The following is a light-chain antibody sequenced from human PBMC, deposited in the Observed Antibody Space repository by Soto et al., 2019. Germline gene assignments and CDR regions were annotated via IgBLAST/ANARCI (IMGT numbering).Light chain of an antibody. J-gene: IGLJ2*01. CDR3: SSYTGSSTLVV. CDR2: DVS. V-gene: IGLV2-18*02. Sequence: QSALTQPPSVSGSPGQSVSISCTGTSSDVGRYNHVSWYQQPPGTAPKLMIYDVSNRPSVVPDRFSGSKSGNTASLTISGLQAEDEAEYYCSSYTGSSTLVVFGGGTKLTVL. CDR1: SSDVGRYNH.